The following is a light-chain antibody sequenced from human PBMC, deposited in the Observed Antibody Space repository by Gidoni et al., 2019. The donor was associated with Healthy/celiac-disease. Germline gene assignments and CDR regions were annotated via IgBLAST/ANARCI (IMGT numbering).Light chain of an antibody. CDR2: GAS. J-gene: IGKJ1*01. CDR1: QSVSSN. CDR3: QKYNNWPPWT. V-gene: IGKV3-15*01. Sequence: IVIPPSPATLSVSPGERATLSCRASQSVSSNLAWYQQKPGQAPRLLIYGASTRATGIPARLSGSGSGTEFTLTISSLEAEEFAVYYCQKYNNWPPWTFGQXTKVEIK.